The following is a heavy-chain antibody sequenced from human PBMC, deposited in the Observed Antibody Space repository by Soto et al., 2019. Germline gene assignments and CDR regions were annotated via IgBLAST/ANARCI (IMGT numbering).Heavy chain of an antibody. CDR3: ARLAVAGSEIDY. CDR2: IYYSGST. D-gene: IGHD6-19*01. V-gene: IGHV4-39*07. J-gene: IGHJ4*02. Sequence: SETLSLTCTVSGGSISSSSYYWGWIRQPPGKGLEWIGSIYYSGSTYYNPSLKSRVTISVDTSKNQFSLKLSSVTAADTAVYYCARLAVAGSEIDYWGQGTLVTVSS. CDR1: GGSISSSSYY.